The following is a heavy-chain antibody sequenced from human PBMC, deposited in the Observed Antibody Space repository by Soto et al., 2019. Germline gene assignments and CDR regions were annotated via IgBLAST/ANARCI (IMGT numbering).Heavy chain of an antibody. V-gene: IGHV3-30*18. D-gene: IGHD1-26*01. J-gene: IGHJ4*02. CDR2: ISYDGSHK. CDR1: GFTFSSYG. Sequence: PGGYLRLSCTASGFTFSSYGIPWVRQAPGKGLEGVAVISYDGSHKYYADSVKGRFTISRENSKNTLYLQMDSLRAEEPAMYNVVKYCGRVVWAVPELQYWGEGALVTVSS. CDR3: VKYCGRVVWAVPELQY.